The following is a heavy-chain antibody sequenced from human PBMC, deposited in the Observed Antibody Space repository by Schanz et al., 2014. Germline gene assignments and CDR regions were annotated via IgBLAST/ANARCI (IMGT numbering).Heavy chain of an antibody. J-gene: IGHJ6*03. V-gene: IGHV4-59*08. CDR1: GGSIRTNY. CDR2: IYYNGGTP. D-gene: IGHD1-1*01. CDR3: ARQGTTRFQYYMDV. Sequence: VQLQESGPGLVKPSETLSLTCTVSGGSIRTNYWSWIRQPPGKGLEWIGSIYYNGGTPLYTPSLKSRATITADTSKNHFSLKLTSVAAADTAVYYCARQGTTRFQYYMDVWGEGTSVFVS.